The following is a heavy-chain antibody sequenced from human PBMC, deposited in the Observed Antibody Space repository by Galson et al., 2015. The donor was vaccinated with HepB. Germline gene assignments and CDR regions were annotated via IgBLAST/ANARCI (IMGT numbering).Heavy chain of an antibody. J-gene: IGHJ4*02. D-gene: IGHD1-26*01. CDR2: ITYDGGNK. CDR1: GFTFSSYG. Sequence: SLRLSCAASGFTFSSYGMHWVRQAPGKGLEWVAVITYDGGNKYYADSVQGRFTITRDNSKNTLYLQMNSLRAGDTAVYYCARLQSYYRPIDYWGQGTLVTVSS. CDR3: ARLQSYYRPIDY. V-gene: IGHV3-30*03.